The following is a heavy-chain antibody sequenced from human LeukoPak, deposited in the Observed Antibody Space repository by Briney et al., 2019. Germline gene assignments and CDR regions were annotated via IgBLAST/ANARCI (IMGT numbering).Heavy chain of an antibody. CDR3: ARVRYQTADY. CDR2: ISYSGSTT. J-gene: IGHJ4*02. CDR1: GFTFTNFE. D-gene: IGHD3-16*02. V-gene: IGHV3-48*03. Sequence: GGSLRLSCAASGFTFTNFEMNWVRQAPGKGLEWVSYISYSGSTTSYADSVKGRFTISRDNAKNSLYLQMNSLRAEDTAVYYCARVRYQTADYWGQGTLVTVSS.